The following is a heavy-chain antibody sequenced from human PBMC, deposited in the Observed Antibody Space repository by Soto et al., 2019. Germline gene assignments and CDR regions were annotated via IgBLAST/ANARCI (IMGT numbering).Heavy chain of an antibody. D-gene: IGHD2-21*02. V-gene: IGHV3-23*01. Sequence: EVQLLESGGGLVQPGGSLRLSCAASGFTFSNYAINWVRLAPGKGLEWVSGTSGGGGSTYYADSVKGRFTIFRDTSKNTVFLQMNSLGADDTAVYYCAKGFIVVVTVLRPDDAFDVWGQGTMVTVSS. CDR3: AKGFIVVVTVLRPDDAFDV. J-gene: IGHJ3*01. CDR2: TSGGGGST. CDR1: GFTFSNYA.